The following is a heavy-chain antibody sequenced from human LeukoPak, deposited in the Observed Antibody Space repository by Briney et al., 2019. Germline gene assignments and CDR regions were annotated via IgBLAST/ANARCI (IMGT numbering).Heavy chain of an antibody. J-gene: IGHJ4*02. CDR1: GGSISSGGYY. Sequence: PSQTLSLTCTVSGGSISSGGYYWSWIRQPPGKGLEWIGYIYHSGSTYYNPSLKSRVTISVDRSKNQFSLKLSSVTAADTAVYYCAGAPGPELFDYWGQGTLVTVSS. CDR2: IYHSGST. D-gene: IGHD1-26*01. CDR3: AGAPGPELFDY. V-gene: IGHV4-30-2*01.